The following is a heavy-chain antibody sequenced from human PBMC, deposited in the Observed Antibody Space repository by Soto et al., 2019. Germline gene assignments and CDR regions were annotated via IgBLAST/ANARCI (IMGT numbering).Heavy chain of an antibody. J-gene: IGHJ6*03. CDR1: GGSISSYY. Sequence: SETLSLTSTVSGGSISSYYWSWIRQPQGKGLEWIGYIYYSGSTNYNPSLKSRVTISVDTSKNQFSLKLSSVTAADTAVYYCARVDSSSSWTRNYYYYYYMDVWGKGTTVTVSS. CDR2: IYYSGST. V-gene: IGHV4-59*01. D-gene: IGHD6-13*01. CDR3: ARVDSSSSWTRNYYYYYYMDV.